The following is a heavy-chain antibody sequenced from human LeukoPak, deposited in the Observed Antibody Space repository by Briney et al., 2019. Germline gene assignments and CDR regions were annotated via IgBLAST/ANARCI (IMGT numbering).Heavy chain of an antibody. CDR1: GFTFSSYA. D-gene: IGHD3-3*01. J-gene: IGHJ4*02. CDR2: ISGSGGST. CDR3: TTAHYDFWSGYSGGFDY. Sequence: GGSLRLSCAASGFTFSSYAMSWVRQAPGKGLEWVSAISGSGGSTYYADSVKGRFTISRDNSKNTLYLQMNSLKTEDTAVYYCTTAHYDFWSGYSGGFDYWGQGTLVTVSS. V-gene: IGHV3-23*01.